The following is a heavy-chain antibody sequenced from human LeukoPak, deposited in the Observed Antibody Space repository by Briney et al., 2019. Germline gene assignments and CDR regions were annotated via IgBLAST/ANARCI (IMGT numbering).Heavy chain of an antibody. V-gene: IGHV3-23*01. D-gene: IGHD2-2*01. Sequence: GGSLRLSCAASGFTFSSYAMSWVRQAPGKGLEWVSAIRGSGGSTYYADSVKGRFTISRDNSKNTLYLQMNSLRAEDTAVYYCAKDGVVPAADAYYYYYGMDVWGQGTTVTVSS. CDR3: AKDGVVPAADAYYYYYGMDV. J-gene: IGHJ6*02. CDR2: IRGSGGST. CDR1: GFTFSSYA.